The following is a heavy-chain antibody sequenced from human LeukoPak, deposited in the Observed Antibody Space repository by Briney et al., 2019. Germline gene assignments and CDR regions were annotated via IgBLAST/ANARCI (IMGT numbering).Heavy chain of an antibody. CDR3: ASSWGVY. CDR1: GGSFSGYY. D-gene: IGHD3-16*01. CDR2: INHSGST. J-gene: IGHJ4*02. V-gene: IGHV4-34*01. Sequence: SETLSLTCAVYGGSFSGYYLGWIRQPPGKGLEWIGEINHSGSTNYNPSLKSRVTISVDTSKNQFSLKLSSVTAADTAVYYCASSWGVYWGQGTLVTVSS.